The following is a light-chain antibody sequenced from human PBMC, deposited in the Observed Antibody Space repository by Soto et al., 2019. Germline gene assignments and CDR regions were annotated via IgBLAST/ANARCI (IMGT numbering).Light chain of an antibody. J-gene: IGKJ1*01. V-gene: IGKV3-20*01. Sequence: EIVLTQSPGTLSLSPGERATLSCRASQSVSSIYLAWYQQKPGQAPRLLIYDVSSRATGIPDRFSGSGSGTDFTLTISRLEPEDFTVYYCQQSGSSPGTFGQRTKLEIK. CDR2: DVS. CDR1: QSVSSIY. CDR3: QQSGSSPGT.